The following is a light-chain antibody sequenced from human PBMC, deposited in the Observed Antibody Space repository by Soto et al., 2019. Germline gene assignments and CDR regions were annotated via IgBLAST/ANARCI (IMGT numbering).Light chain of an antibody. J-gene: IGKJ4*01. CDR2: AAS. CDR1: QAINNY. CDR3: QKFNAVPT. V-gene: IGKV1-27*01. Sequence: DIQMTQSPSSLSASVGDRVTITCRASQAINNYLAWYQQKPGKVPTLLISAASTLQSGVPSRFSGSGSGTDFTLTISGLQPEDVATYYCQKFNAVPTFGGGTKVEI.